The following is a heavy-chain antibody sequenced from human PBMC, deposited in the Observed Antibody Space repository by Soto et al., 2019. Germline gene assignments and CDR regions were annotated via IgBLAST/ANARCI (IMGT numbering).Heavy chain of an antibody. V-gene: IGHV1-69*13. CDR2: IIPIFGTA. CDR1: GGPFSSYA. CDR3: ARLWAPYDY. D-gene: IGHD1-26*01. J-gene: IGHJ4*02. Sequence: GGSVKVCFKASGGPFSSYAISLVRQAPGQGLEWMGGIIPIFGTANYAQKFQGRVTITADESTSTAYMELSSLRSEDTAVYYCARLWAPYDYWGQGTLVTVSS.